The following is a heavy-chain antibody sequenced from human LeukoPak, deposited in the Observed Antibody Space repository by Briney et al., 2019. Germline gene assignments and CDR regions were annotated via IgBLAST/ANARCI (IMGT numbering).Heavy chain of an antibody. J-gene: IGHJ5*02. CDR2: MNPNSGNT. V-gene: IGHV1-8*03. Sequence: ALVKVSCKASGYTFTSYDINWVRQATGQGLEWMGWMNPNSGNTGYAQKFQGRVTITRNTSISTAYMELSSLRSEDTAVYYCARGSGGYSGYDWFDPWGQGTLVTVSS. CDR1: GYTFTSYD. D-gene: IGHD5-12*01. CDR3: ARGSGGYSGYDWFDP.